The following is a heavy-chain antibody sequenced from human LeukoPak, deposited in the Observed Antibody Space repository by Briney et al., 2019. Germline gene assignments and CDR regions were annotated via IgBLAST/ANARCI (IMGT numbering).Heavy chain of an antibody. CDR2: IYTSGST. Sequence: SETLPLTCTVSGGSISSYYWSWIRQPAGKGLEWIGRIYTSGSTNYNPSLKSRVTMSVDTSKNQFSLKLSSVTAADTAVYYCARGLPDSSGYYTAEYFQHWGQGTLVTVSS. J-gene: IGHJ1*01. CDR1: GGSISSYY. V-gene: IGHV4-4*07. CDR3: ARGLPDSSGYYTAEYFQH. D-gene: IGHD3-22*01.